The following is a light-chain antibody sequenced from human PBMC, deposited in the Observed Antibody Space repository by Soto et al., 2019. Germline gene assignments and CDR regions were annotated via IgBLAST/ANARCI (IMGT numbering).Light chain of an antibody. CDR2: GNS. Sequence: QAVLTQPPSVSGAPGQRVTISCTGSSSNIGAGYDVHWYQQLPGTAPKLLIYGNSNRPSGVPDRFSGSKSGTSASLAITGLQAEDEADSYCQSYDSSLSGSIVFGTGTKLTVL. CDR3: QSYDSSLSGSIV. J-gene: IGLJ1*01. V-gene: IGLV1-40*01. CDR1: SSNIGAGYD.